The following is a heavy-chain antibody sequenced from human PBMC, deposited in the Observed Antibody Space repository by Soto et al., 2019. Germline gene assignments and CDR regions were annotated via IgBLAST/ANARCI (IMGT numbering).Heavy chain of an antibody. CDR1: GYTFTSYA. Sequence: ASVKVSCKASGYTFTSYAMHWVRQAPGQRLEWMGWINAGNGNTKYSQKFQGRVTITRDTSASTAYMELSSLRSEDTAVYYCARALAVAGTFVTRDYWGQGTLVTVSS. D-gene: IGHD6-19*01. CDR3: ARALAVAGTFVTRDY. V-gene: IGHV1-3*01. CDR2: INAGNGNT. J-gene: IGHJ4*02.